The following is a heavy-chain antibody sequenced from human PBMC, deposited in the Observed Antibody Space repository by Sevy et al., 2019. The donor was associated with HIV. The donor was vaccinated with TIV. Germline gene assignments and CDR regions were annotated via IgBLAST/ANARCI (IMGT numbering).Heavy chain of an antibody. V-gene: IGHV3-7*01. J-gene: IGHJ4*02. CDR3: ARAQQVTMLVVIGGLYFDF. D-gene: IGHD3-22*01. Sequence: GGSLRLSCAASGFTFSSYWMTWVRQAPGKGLEWVANIKQDMSEKYYADSVKGRFTISRDNARNSLYLQMESLRAGDTAVYYCARAQQVTMLVVIGGLYFDFWGQGTLVTVSS. CDR1: GFTFSSYW. CDR2: IKQDMSEK.